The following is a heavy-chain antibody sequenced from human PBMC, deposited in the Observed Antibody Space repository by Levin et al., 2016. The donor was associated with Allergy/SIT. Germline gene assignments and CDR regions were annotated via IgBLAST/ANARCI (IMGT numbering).Heavy chain of an antibody. D-gene: IGHD3-16*01. CDR1: GFTFSDYY. CDR2: ISSSSSYT. CDR3: AREEGVLYYYYGMDV. V-gene: IGHV3-11*06. Sequence: SLKISCAASGFTFSDYYMSWIRQAPGKGLEWVSYISSSSSYTNYADSVKGRFTISRDNAKNSLYLQMNSLRAEDTAVYYCAREEGVLYYYYGMDVWGQGTTVTVSS. J-gene: IGHJ6*02.